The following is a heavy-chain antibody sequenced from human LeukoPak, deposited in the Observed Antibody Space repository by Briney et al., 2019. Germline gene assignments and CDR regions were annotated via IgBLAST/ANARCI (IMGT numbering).Heavy chain of an antibody. Sequence: ASVKVSCKAPGYTFTSYGISWVRQAPGQGLEWMGWISAYNGNTNYAQKLQGRVTMTTDTSTSTAYMELRSLRSDDTAVYYCARPSGAVIGQQLVWGDYYYGMDVWGQGTTVTVSS. CDR2: ISAYNGNT. CDR1: GYTFTSYG. CDR3: ARPSGAVIGQQLVWGDYYYGMDV. J-gene: IGHJ6*02. V-gene: IGHV1-18*01. D-gene: IGHD6-13*01.